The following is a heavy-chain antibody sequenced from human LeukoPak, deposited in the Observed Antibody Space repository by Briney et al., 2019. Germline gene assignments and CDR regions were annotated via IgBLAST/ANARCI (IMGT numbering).Heavy chain of an antibody. CDR3: ATENYYDGSGFSKAFDY. J-gene: IGHJ4*02. CDR1: GYSFSGKF. D-gene: IGHD3-22*01. CDR2: IDPRSGVT. Sequence: ASVKVSCKTSGYSFSGKFLHWLRQAPGHGLQYMGGIDPRSGVTVYAPHFRGRVTVTSDTSVSTGYLELRGLRYADTAVYYCATENYYDGSGFSKAFDYWGQGTLVTVSS. V-gene: IGHV1-2*02.